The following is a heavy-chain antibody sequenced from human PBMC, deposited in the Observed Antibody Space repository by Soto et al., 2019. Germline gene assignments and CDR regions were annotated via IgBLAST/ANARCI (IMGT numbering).Heavy chain of an antibody. J-gene: IGHJ4*02. D-gene: IGHD3-10*01. CDR2: INHSGST. Sequence: SETLSLTCAVYGGSFSGYYWSWIRQPPGKGLEWIGEINHSGSTNYNPSLKSRVTISVDTSKNQFSLKLSSVTAADTAVYYCARGVITMVRGVYYFDYWGQGTLVTVSS. V-gene: IGHV4-34*01. CDR1: GGSFSGYY. CDR3: ARGVITMVRGVYYFDY.